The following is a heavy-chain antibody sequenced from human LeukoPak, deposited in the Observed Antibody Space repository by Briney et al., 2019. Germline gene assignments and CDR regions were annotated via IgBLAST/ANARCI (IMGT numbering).Heavy chain of an antibody. CDR3: ARQDTRGGSSYFDY. J-gene: IGHJ4*02. Sequence: PSDTLSLTCTVSVGPISSYYWSWIRQPPGKGLEGIGYIYCSGSSNYNPSLKSRVTISVDTSKNQFSLKLNSETAADTAVYYCARQDTRGGSSYFDYWGQGTLVTVSS. CDR1: VGPISSYY. V-gene: IGHV4-59*08. CDR2: IYCSGSS. D-gene: IGHD1-26*01.